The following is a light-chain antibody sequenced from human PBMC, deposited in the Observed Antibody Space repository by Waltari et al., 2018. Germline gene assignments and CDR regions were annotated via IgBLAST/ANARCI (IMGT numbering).Light chain of an antibody. Sequence: EVVLTQSPATQALSPGERATLSCRASQSVSSYLAWYQQKPGQPPRLLIYDASKRATGIPARFSGSGSGTDFTLTISSLEPEDFAVYYCHHRTFGQGTKVEV. V-gene: IGKV3-11*01. J-gene: IGKJ1*01. CDR2: DAS. CDR1: QSVSSY. CDR3: HHRT.